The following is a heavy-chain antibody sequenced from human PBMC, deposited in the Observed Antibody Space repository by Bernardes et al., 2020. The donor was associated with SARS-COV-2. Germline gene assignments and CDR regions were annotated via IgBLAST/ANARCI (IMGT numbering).Heavy chain of an antibody. Sequence: SETLSLTCDVSGGSVNSGSYFWVWIRQAPGRGLEWIATVYYNGNTYYSPSLKSRASMSVDSSKNRFSLKLSSVTAADAAVYYCASPLTNRDGFHSWGQGTLVTVSS. D-gene: IGHD3-3*01. CDR1: GGSVNSGSYF. J-gene: IGHJ5*01. CDR2: VYYNGNT. V-gene: IGHV4-39*02. CDR3: ASPLTNRDGFHS.